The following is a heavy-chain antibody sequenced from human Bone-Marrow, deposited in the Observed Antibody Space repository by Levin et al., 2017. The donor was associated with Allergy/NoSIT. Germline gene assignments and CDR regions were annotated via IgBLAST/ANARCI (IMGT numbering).Heavy chain of an antibody. Sequence: GGSLRLSCAASGFIFNTYILHWVRQAPGKGLEWVAVMSYDGTYKYYADSVKGRFTISRDNSKNTLNLQMNSLRAEDTAVYYCARGGIGYNYGRLVFDYWGQGTLVTVSS. V-gene: IGHV3-30-3*01. J-gene: IGHJ4*02. CDR1: GFIFNTYI. CDR2: MSYDGTYK. CDR3: ARGGIGYNYGRLVFDY. D-gene: IGHD5-18*01.